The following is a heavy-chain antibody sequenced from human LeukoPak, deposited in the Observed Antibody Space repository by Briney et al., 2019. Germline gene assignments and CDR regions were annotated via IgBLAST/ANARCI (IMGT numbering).Heavy chain of an antibody. J-gene: IGHJ5*02. D-gene: IGHD5-18*01. CDR1: GGSISSISSNN. Sequence: SETLSLTCTVSGGSISSISSNNWAWIRRPPGKGLELIAAIHYSGSTYYNPSFMSRVTISVDTSKNQFSLKLRSLTATGTAVYYCARLLTGYPNWFDTWGQGILVTVSS. CDR2: IHYSGST. V-gene: IGHV4-39*01. CDR3: ARLLTGYPNWFDT.